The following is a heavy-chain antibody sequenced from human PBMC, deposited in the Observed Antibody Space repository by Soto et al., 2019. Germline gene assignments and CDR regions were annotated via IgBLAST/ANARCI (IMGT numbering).Heavy chain of an antibody. V-gene: IGHV3-30*03. CDR1: GFPFRSYG. D-gene: IGHD2-15*01. J-gene: IGHJ4*02. Sequence: QVQLVESGGGVVQPGRSLRLSCAASGFPFRSYGMHWVRQAPGKGLDWVALISYDGTNQYYADSVKGRFTVSRDNSKNTLYLQMSSLRAEDTAVYYSAGGQYYFDYCGPGTLVSVSS. CDR3: AGGQYYFDY. CDR2: ISYDGTNQ.